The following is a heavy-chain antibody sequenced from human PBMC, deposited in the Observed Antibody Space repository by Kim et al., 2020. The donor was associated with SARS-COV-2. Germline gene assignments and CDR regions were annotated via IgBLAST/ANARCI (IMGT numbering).Heavy chain of an antibody. CDR2: INHSGST. D-gene: IGHD3-3*01. Sequence: SETLSLTCAVYGGSFSGYYWSWIRQPPGKGLEWIGEINHSGSTNYNPSLKSRVTISVDTYKNQFSLKLSSVTAADTAVYYCARGERSGYYLNCFDPWGQG. CDR1: GGSFSGYY. J-gene: IGHJ5*02. CDR3: ARGERSGYYLNCFDP. V-gene: IGHV4-34*01.